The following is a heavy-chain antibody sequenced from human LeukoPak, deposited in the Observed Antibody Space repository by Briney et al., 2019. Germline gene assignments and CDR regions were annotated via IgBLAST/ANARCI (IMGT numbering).Heavy chain of an antibody. CDR2: ISGSGGGI. Sequence: GGSLRLSCAASGFTLSSSGMSWVRQAPGKGLEWVSAISGSGGGIYYADSVKGRFTISRDTSKNTLYLQMNSLRAEDTAVYYCARNNWFDAWGQGTLVTVSS. CDR3: ARNNWFDA. CDR1: GFTLSSSG. J-gene: IGHJ5*02. V-gene: IGHV3-23*01.